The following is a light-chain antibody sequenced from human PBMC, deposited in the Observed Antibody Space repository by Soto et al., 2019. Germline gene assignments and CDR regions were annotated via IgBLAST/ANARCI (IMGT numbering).Light chain of an antibody. V-gene: IGLV1-40*01. Sequence: QSVLTQPPSVSGAPGQRVTISCTGSRSNIGAGYDVHWYQQLPGTAPKLLIYGNSNRPSGVPDRFSGSKSGTSASLAITGLQHEDEADYYCQPYDSSLSGYVVFGGGTKLTVL. CDR1: RSNIGAGYD. CDR2: GNS. J-gene: IGLJ2*01. CDR3: QPYDSSLSGYVV.